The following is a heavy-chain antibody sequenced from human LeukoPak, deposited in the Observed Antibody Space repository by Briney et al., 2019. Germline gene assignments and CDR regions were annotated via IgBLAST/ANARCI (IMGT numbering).Heavy chain of an antibody. Sequence: GGSLRLSCAASGFTFSSYEMNWVRQAPGKGLEWVSYISSSGSTIYYADSVKGRFTISRDNAKNSLYLQMNSLRAEDTAVYYCASTPTSHSGYWGQGTLVTVSS. J-gene: IGHJ4*02. CDR2: ISSSGSTI. CDR1: GFTFSSYE. D-gene: IGHD2-15*01. CDR3: ASTPTSHSGY. V-gene: IGHV3-48*03.